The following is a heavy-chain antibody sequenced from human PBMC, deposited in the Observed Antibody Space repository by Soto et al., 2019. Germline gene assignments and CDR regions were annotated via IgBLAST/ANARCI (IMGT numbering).Heavy chain of an antibody. CDR2: VSHDGSNK. CDR3: ARSGYYVFDY. J-gene: IGHJ4*02. CDR1: GFTFSSYG. D-gene: IGHD3-22*01. Sequence: QVQLVESGGGVVQPGMSLRLSCAASGFTFSSYGMHWVRQAPGRGLEWVAVVSHDGSNKHYEDSVEGRFTISRDNPTNTVYLQMNSLSAEDTAVYYYARSGYYVFDYWGQGTLVTVSS. V-gene: IGHV3-30*03.